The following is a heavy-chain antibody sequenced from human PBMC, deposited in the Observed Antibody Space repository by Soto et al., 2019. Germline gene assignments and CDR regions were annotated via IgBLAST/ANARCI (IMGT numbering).Heavy chain of an antibody. CDR1: GFTFSSYG. Sequence: QVQLVESGGGVVQPGRSLRLSCAASGFTFSSYGMHWVRQAPGKGLEWVAVIWYDGSNKYYADSVKGRFTISRDNSKNTLYLQMNSLRAEDTAVYYCARDNEAATMIDYWGQGTLVTVSS. CDR3: ARDNEAATMIDY. D-gene: IGHD5-12*01. J-gene: IGHJ4*02. CDR2: IWYDGSNK. V-gene: IGHV3-33*01.